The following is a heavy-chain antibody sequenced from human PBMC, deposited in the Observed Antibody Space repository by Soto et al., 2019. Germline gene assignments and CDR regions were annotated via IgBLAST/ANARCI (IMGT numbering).Heavy chain of an antibody. J-gene: IGHJ4*02. CDR3: ARAMEWLSHLYYFDY. Sequence: SVKVSCKASGGTFSSYAISWVRQSPGQGLEWMGGIIPIFGTANYAQKFQGRVTITADESTSTAYMELSSLRSEDTAVYYCARAMEWLSHLYYFDYWGQGTLVTVSS. CDR1: GGTFSSYA. CDR2: IIPIFGTA. V-gene: IGHV1-69*13. D-gene: IGHD3-3*01.